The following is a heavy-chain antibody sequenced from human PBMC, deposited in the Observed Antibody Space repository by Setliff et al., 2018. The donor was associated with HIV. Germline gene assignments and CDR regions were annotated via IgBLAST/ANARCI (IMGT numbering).Heavy chain of an antibody. Sequence: TSETLSLTCSVSGDSISRHNWSWIRRPAGKGLEWIGRIFTSGTINTNLSLRSRITMSVDTTKNRIYLKMNSVTAADTAVYYCATDVGATNRFDYWGQGNLVTVSS. J-gene: IGHJ4*02. CDR3: ATDVGATNRFDY. V-gene: IGHV4-4*07. CDR1: GDSISRHN. CDR2: IFTSGTI. D-gene: IGHD1-26*01.